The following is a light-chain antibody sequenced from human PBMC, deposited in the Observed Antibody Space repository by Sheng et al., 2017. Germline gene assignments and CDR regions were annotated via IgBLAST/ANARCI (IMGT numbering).Light chain of an antibody. J-gene: IGKJ4*01. CDR2: DAS. Sequence: EIVLTQSPVTLSLSPGERLTLSCRASQSVDTYLAWYQQKVGQAPRLLIYDASSRATGIPDRFSGSGSGTDFTLTISRLEPEDFAVYYCQQYGSSPFTFGGGTKVEIK. CDR3: QQYGSSPFT. CDR1: QSVDTY. V-gene: IGKV3-20*01.